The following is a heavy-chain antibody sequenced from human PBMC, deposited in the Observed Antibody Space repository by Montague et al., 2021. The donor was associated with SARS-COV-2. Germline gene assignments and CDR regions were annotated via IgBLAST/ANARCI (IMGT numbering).Heavy chain of an antibody. CDR1: GGSISSGGYY. CDR2: IYYSGST. D-gene: IGHD2-8*01. J-gene: IGHJ3*02. V-gene: IGHV4-31*03. CDR3: ARAASDIVLMVYAIRAFGI. Sequence: TLSLTCTVSGGSISSGGYYWSWIRQHPGKGLEWIGYIYYSGSTYYNPSLKSRVTISVDTSKNQFSLKLSSVTAADTAVYYCARAASDIVLMVYAIRAFGIRGQGTMVTVSS.